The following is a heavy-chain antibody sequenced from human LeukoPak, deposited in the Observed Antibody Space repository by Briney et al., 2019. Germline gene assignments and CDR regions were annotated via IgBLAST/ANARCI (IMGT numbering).Heavy chain of an antibody. Sequence: ASVKVSCKASGGTFSSYAISWVRQAPGQGLEWMGGIIPIFGTANYAQKFQGRVTITTDESTSTAYMELSSLRSEDTAVYYCARGSKVLVAATYDWGQGNLVTVSS. J-gene: IGHJ4*02. CDR1: GGTFSSYA. CDR3: ARGSKVLVAATYD. V-gene: IGHV1-69*05. D-gene: IGHD2-15*01. CDR2: IIPIFGTA.